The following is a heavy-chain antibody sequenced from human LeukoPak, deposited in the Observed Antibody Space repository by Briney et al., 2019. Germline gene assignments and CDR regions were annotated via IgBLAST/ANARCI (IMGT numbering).Heavy chain of an antibody. CDR3: ARGFRSGYYSPRHYYFDY. D-gene: IGHD3-3*01. V-gene: IGHV4-34*01. Sequence: SETLSLTCAVYGGSFSGYYWSWIRQPPGKGLEWIGEINHSGSTNYNPSLRSRVTISVDTSKNQFSLKLSSVTAADTAVYYCARGFRSGYYSPRHYYFDYWGQGTLVTVSS. CDR1: GGSFSGYY. J-gene: IGHJ4*02. CDR2: INHSGST.